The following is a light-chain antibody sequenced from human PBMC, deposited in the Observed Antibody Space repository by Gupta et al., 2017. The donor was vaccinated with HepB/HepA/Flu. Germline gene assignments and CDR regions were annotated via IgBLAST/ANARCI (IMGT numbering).Light chain of an antibody. CDR1: QSVSSN. V-gene: IGKV3-15*01. CDR3: QQYNNWPLWT. Sequence: EIVMTQSPATLSVSPGERATLSCRARQSVSSNLAWYQQKPGQAPRLLIYAASTRAAGISDRFSGSGSGTEFTLTISSLQSEDFAVYYCQQYNNWPLWTFGQGTRLEIK. J-gene: IGKJ5*01. CDR2: AAS.